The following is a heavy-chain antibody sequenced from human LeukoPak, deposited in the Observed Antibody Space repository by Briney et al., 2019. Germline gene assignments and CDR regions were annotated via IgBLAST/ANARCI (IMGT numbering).Heavy chain of an antibody. CDR2: IYTSGST. J-gene: IGHJ6*03. Sequence: PSETLSLTCTVSGGSISSYYWSWIRQPPGKGLEWIGYIYTSGSTNYNPSLKSRVTISVDTSKNQFSLKLSSVTAADTAVYYCARLIVVPAAIDYYYMDVWGKGTTVTVSS. D-gene: IGHD2-2*02. V-gene: IGHV4-4*09. CDR1: GGSISSYY. CDR3: ARLIVVPAAIDYYYMDV.